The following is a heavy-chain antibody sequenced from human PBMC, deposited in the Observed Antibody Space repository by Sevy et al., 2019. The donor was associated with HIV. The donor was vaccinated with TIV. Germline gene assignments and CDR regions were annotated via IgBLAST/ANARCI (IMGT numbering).Heavy chain of an antibody. Sequence: GGSLRLSCAASGFTFSNYGIHWVRQAPGKGLEWLAFISFDGSDKYYADSVKGRFTISREDSKNTLYLHLNSLRVEDMAVYYCAKTRYYYHISGFFGGTFVPDYWGHGTLVTVSS. D-gene: IGHD3-22*01. CDR1: GFTFSNYG. V-gene: IGHV3-30*18. J-gene: IGHJ4*01. CDR2: ISFDGSDK. CDR3: AKTRYYYHISGFFGGTFVPDY.